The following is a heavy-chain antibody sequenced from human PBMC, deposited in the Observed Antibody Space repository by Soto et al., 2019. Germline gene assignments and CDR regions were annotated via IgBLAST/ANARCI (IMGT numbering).Heavy chain of an antibody. V-gene: IGHV1-69*01. Sequence: QVQLVQSGAEVKKPGSSVKVSCKASGGTFNSYDISWVRQAPGQGLEWMGGIIPIFGTANYAQNFQGRVAITADESTSAAYMQLRILRSEDTAVYYCALWGFRDGNKSKNSDGMDVWGQGTTVTVSS. J-gene: IGHJ6*02. D-gene: IGHD3-10*01. CDR3: ALWGFRDGNKSKNSDGMDV. CDR1: GGTFNSYD. CDR2: IIPIFGTA.